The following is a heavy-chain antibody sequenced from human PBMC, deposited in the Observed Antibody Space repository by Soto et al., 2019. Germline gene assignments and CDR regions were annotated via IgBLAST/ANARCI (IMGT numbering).Heavy chain of an antibody. J-gene: IGHJ3*02. D-gene: IGHD3-3*01. CDR2: INSDGSST. CDR3: ARESREGKGTIFGVARRNGAFDI. V-gene: IGHV3-74*01. CDR1: GFTFSSYW. Sequence: EVQLVESGGGLVQPGGSLRLSCAASGFTFSSYWMHWVRQAPGKGLVWVSRINSDGSSTSYADSVKGRFTISRDNAKNTLYLQMNSLRAEDTAVYYCARESREGKGTIFGVARRNGAFDIWGQGTMVTVSS.